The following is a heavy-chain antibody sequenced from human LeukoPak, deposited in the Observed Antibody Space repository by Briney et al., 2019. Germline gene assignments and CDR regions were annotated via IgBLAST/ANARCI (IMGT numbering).Heavy chain of an antibody. Sequence: GGSLRLSCAASGFNVSKNYMSWVRQAPGKGLEWVSVIYSAGTTYYADSVRGRFTISREKSKNTLHLQMNSLRAEDTAVYFCVRDLAPLLWFGEPREVWGKGTRSPSRQ. D-gene: IGHD3-10*01. CDR1: GFNVSKNY. CDR3: VRDLAPLLWFGEPREV. V-gene: IGHV3-53*01. CDR2: IYSAGTT. J-gene: IGHJ6*04.